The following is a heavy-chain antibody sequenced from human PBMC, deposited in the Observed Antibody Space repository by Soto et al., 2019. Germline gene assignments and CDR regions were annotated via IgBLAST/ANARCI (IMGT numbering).Heavy chain of an antibody. D-gene: IGHD1-26*01. Sequence: SETLSLTCTVSGGSISSGVYYWSWIRQHPGKGLEWIGYIYYSGSTYYNPSLKSRVTISVDTSKNQFSLKLSSVTAADTAVYYCARVDSGSYSLDWFDPWGQGTLVTSPQ. J-gene: IGHJ5*02. CDR1: GGSISSGVYY. V-gene: IGHV4-31*03. CDR3: ARVDSGSYSLDWFDP. CDR2: IYYSGST.